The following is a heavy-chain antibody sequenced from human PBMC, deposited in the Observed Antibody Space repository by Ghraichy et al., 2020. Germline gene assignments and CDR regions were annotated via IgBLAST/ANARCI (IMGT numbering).Heavy chain of an antibody. CDR1: GFTFTNYW. D-gene: IGHD4-17*01. CDR3: ARDLTTSDY. CDR2: ISIDGSTT. Sequence: GGSLRLSCAVSGFTFTNYWMHWVRQAPGKGLVWLSRISIDGSTTTYADSVRGRFTISRDNAKNTLYLQMNSLRAEDTAVYYCARDLTTSDYWGQGTLVTVSS. J-gene: IGHJ4*02. V-gene: IGHV3-74*01.